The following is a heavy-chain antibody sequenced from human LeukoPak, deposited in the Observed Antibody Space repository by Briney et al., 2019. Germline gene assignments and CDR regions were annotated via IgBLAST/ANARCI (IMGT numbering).Heavy chain of an antibody. CDR1: GGSISSYY. J-gene: IGHJ4*02. CDR3: ARHDRVGGYYDSSGSPNY. CDR2: IYYSGST. D-gene: IGHD3-22*01. V-gene: IGHV4-59*08. Sequence: PSETLSLTCTVSGGSISSYYWSWIRQPPGKGLEWIGYIYYSGSTNYNPSLKSRVTISVDTSKNQFSLKLSSVTAADTAVYYCARHDRVGGYYDSSGSPNYWGQGTLVTVSS.